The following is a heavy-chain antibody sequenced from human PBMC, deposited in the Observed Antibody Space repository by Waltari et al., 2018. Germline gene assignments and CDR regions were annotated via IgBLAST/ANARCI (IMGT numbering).Heavy chain of an antibody. Sequence: EVQLLESGGGLVQPGGSLRLSCAASGFTFSSYAMSWVRQAPGKGLEWVSAIRCCGGSTYYAYSGKGRCTTSKENSKNARYQQMNSLRAKDTAVYYCAKSSWGVRGAMGYWGQGTLVTVSS. V-gene: IGHV3-23*01. J-gene: IGHJ4*02. CDR1: GFTFSSYA. CDR2: IRCCGGST. CDR3: AKSSWGVRGAMGY. D-gene: IGHD3-10*01.